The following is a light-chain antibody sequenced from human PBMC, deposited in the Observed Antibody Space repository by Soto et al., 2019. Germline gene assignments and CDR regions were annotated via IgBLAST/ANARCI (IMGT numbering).Light chain of an antibody. V-gene: IGKV3-15*01. CDR1: QTVSSN. CDR3: QHYSNWQTWT. CDR2: GAS. J-gene: IGKJ1*01. Sequence: EISLTQSPVTLSGAPGERATPSGRASQTVSSNLAWYQQRPGQAPRLLIYGASTRATDIPARFSGSGSETEFTLTISSLQSEDFAVYYCQHYSNWQTWTFGQGTKVDIK.